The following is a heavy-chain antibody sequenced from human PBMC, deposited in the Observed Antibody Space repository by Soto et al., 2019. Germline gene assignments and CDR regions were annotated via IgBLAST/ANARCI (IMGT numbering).Heavy chain of an antibody. CDR2: IRSKGTGGTT. CDR3: SGDRSGYYYDGLAY. Sequence: QPGGSLRLSCKHSGFSFVDYAMNWVRQAPGKGLEWVGFIRSKGTGGTTDYAASVRGRFTISRDDSESVAYLQMNSLKTEDTAIYYCSGDRSGYYYDGLAYWGQGILVTVSS. J-gene: IGHJ4*02. CDR1: GFSFVDYA. V-gene: IGHV3-49*04. D-gene: IGHD3-3*01.